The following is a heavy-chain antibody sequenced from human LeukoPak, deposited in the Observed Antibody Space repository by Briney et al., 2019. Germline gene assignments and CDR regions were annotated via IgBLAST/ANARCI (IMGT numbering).Heavy chain of an antibody. CDR2: IYYSGST. Sequence: SETLSLTCTVSGGSVSSGSYYWSWVRQPPGKGLEWIGYIYYSGSTNYNPSLKSRVTISVDTSKNQFSLKLSSVTAADTAVYYCARGIAVARFDPWGQGTLVTVSS. CDR3: ARGIAVARFDP. J-gene: IGHJ5*02. CDR1: GGSVSSGSYY. V-gene: IGHV4-61*01. D-gene: IGHD6-19*01.